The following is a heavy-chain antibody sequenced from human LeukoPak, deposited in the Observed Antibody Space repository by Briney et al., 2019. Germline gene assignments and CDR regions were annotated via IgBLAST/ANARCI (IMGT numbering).Heavy chain of an antibody. Sequence: ASVKVSCKASGYTFIGYDINWLRQATGQGLEWMGWMNPNSGNTGYAQTFQGRVTMTTDSSISTAYMELSSLRSEDTAVYYCAREGPDSSNLGFDYWGQGTLVTVSS. D-gene: IGHD6-13*01. CDR1: GYTFIGYD. V-gene: IGHV1-8*01. CDR2: MNPNSGNT. CDR3: AREGPDSSNLGFDY. J-gene: IGHJ4*02.